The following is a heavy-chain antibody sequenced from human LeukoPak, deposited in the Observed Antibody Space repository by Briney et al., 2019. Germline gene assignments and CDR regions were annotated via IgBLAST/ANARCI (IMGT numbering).Heavy chain of an antibody. V-gene: IGHV1-18*01. CDR2: ISAQHGQT. D-gene: IGHD3-22*01. Sequence: GASVKVSCKTSGYSENFYGITWVRQVAGQGLEWMGWISAQHGQTEYAPNSQDRVTMTTDTYTNTAYMELRSLRSDDTAVYYCAREVPYDTSRYYQPFDYWGQGTLVTVSS. CDR1: GYSENFYG. J-gene: IGHJ4*02. CDR3: AREVPYDTSRYYQPFDY.